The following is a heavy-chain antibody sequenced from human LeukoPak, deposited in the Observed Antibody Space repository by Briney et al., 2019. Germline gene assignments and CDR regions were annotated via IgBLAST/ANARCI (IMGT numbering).Heavy chain of an antibody. D-gene: IGHD2-2*01. Sequence: PGRSLRLSCAASGLTFDDYAMHWVRQAPGKGLEWVSGISWNSGSIGYADSVKGRFTISRDNAKNSLYLQMNSLRAEDTALYYCVVGGYCSSTSCPESWFDPWGQGTLVTVSS. CDR3: VVGGYCSSTSCPESWFDP. V-gene: IGHV3-9*01. CDR1: GLTFDDYA. J-gene: IGHJ5*02. CDR2: ISWNSGSI.